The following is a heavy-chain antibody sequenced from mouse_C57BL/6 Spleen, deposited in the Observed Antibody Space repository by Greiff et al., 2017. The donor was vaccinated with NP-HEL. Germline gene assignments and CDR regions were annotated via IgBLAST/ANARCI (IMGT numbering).Heavy chain of an antibody. Sequence: EVKLMESGGGLVQPGGSLSPSCAASGFTITDYYMSWVRQPQGKALEWLGFIRNKANGYKPEYSASVYARFTISIDNSQSILYLQMNALRAEDSATYYCARYGWLRRDAMDYWGQGTSVTVSS. CDR3: ARYGWLRRDAMDY. CDR2: IRNKANGYKP. D-gene: IGHD2-2*01. CDR1: GFTITDYY. V-gene: IGHV7-3*01. J-gene: IGHJ4*01.